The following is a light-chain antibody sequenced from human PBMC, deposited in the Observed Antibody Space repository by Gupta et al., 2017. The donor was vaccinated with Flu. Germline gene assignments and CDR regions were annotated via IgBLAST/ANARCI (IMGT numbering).Light chain of an antibody. V-gene: IGKV1-33*01. CDR1: QDISNY. CDR3: QHYYNLPLT. CDR2: DAS. Sequence: PSSLSASVGDRVTITCQASQDISNYLNWYQQKPGKAPRLLIYDASNLETGVPSRFSGSRSGTDFTFTISSLQPEDIATYYCQHYYNLPLTFGGGTKVEI. J-gene: IGKJ4*01.